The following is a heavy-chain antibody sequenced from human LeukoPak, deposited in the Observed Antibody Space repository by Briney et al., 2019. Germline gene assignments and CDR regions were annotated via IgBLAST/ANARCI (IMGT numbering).Heavy chain of an antibody. V-gene: IGHV4-4*02. Sequence: PSETLSLTCAVSGGSISSSNWWSWVRQPPGKGLEWIGEIYHSGSTNYNPSLKSRVTISVDTSKNQFSLKLSSVTAADTAVYYCARGVRSYSSSWYFDYWGQGTLVTVSS. D-gene: IGHD6-13*01. CDR3: ARGVRSYSSSWYFDY. J-gene: IGHJ4*02. CDR1: GGSISSSNW. CDR2: IYHSGST.